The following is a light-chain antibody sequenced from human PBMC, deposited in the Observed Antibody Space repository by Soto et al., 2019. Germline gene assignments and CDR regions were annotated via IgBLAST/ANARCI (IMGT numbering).Light chain of an antibody. CDR3: AAWDDRLRGPFYV. CDR1: SSNIGSNY. J-gene: IGLJ1*01. CDR2: SNN. Sequence: QSVLTQPPSASGTPGQRVTISCSGSSSNIGSNYVYWYQQLPGTAPQLLIYSNNQRPSGVPDRFSGSKSGTSASLAISGLRSEDEADEYCAAWDDRLRGPFYVFGSWTNVTVL. V-gene: IGLV1-47*02.